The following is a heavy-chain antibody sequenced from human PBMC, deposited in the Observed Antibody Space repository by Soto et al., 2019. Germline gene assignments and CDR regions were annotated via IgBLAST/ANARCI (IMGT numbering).Heavy chain of an antibody. CDR2: INHSGST. J-gene: IGHJ4*02. V-gene: IGHV4-34*01. Sequence: SETLSLTCAVYGGSFSGYYWSWIRQPPGKGLEWIGEINHSGSTNYNPSLKSRGTISVDTSKNQFSLKLSSVTAADTAVYYCARARAPRRHIGVVTASYYFDYWGQGTLVTVSS. CDR1: GGSFSGYY. CDR3: ARARAPRRHIGVVTASYYFDY. D-gene: IGHD2-21*02.